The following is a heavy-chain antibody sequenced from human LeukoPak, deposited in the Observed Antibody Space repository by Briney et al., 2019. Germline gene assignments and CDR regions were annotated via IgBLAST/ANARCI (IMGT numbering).Heavy chain of an antibody. CDR3: VRVMATDSSSWYEDYYYYMDV. CDR1: GYTFTGYY. Sequence: ASVKVSCKASGYTFTGYYMHWVRQAPGQGLEWMGWINPNSGGTNYAQKFQGRVNMTRDTSISTAYMEMRRLRAEDTAVYYCVRVMATDSSSWYEDYYYYMDVWGKGTTVTVSS. D-gene: IGHD6-13*01. CDR2: INPNSGGT. V-gene: IGHV1-2*02. J-gene: IGHJ6*03.